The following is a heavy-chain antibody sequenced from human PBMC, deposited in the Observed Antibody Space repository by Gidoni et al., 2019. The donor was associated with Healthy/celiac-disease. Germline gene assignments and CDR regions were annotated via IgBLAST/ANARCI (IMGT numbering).Heavy chain of an antibody. CDR2: ISGSGGST. D-gene: IGHD3-3*01. CDR3: AKDDYDFWSANTGFDY. V-gene: IGHV3-23*01. J-gene: IGHJ4*02. CDR1: GFTFSSYA. Sequence: EVQLLESGGGLVQPGGSLRLSCAASGFTFSSYARSWVRQAPGKGLEWVSAISGSGGSTYYADSVKGRFTISRDNSKNTLYLQMNSLRAEDTAVYYCAKDDYDFWSANTGFDYWGQGTLVTVSS.